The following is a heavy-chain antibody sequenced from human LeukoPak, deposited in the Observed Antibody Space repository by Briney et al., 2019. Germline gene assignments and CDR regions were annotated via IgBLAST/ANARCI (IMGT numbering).Heavy chain of an antibody. Sequence: GGSLRLSCAAAGFTFRSYWMYWVRQAPGKGLVWVSRISSDGTTITYADSVKGRFTISRDNAKNTVYLQMDSLRAEDTAVYYCAKDRGLAAAAYYFDYWGQGTLVTVSS. V-gene: IGHV3-74*03. CDR1: GFTFRSYW. CDR3: AKDRGLAAAAYYFDY. D-gene: IGHD6-13*01. CDR2: ISSDGTTI. J-gene: IGHJ4*02.